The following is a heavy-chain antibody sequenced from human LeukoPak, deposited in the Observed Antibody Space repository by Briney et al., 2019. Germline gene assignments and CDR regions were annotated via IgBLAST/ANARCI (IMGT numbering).Heavy chain of an antibody. Sequence: SETLSLTCTVSGGSINGYYWSWIRQPPEKGLEWIGYIYYRGSTNYNPSLKSRVTMSVDTSRNQFSLKLSSMTAEDTAVYYCARHTVGQQLALDYWGQGTLVTVSS. CDR3: ARHTVGQQLALDY. D-gene: IGHD6-13*01. CDR2: IYYRGST. V-gene: IGHV4-59*01. J-gene: IGHJ4*02. CDR1: GGSINGYY.